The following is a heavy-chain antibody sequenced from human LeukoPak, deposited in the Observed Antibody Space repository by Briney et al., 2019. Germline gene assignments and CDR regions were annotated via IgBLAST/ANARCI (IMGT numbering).Heavy chain of an antibody. CDR1: GFTFSTYA. V-gene: IGHV3-23*01. Sequence: PGGSLRLSCGASGFTFSTYAMSWVRQAPGKGLEWVSAISGSGGSTYYADSVKGRFTISRDNSKNTLYLQMNSLRAEDTAVYYCARDYYGSGSYKPRYYYYYYMDVWGKGTTVTVSS. CDR3: ARDYYGSGSYKPRYYYYYYMDV. J-gene: IGHJ6*03. D-gene: IGHD3-10*01. CDR2: ISGSGGST.